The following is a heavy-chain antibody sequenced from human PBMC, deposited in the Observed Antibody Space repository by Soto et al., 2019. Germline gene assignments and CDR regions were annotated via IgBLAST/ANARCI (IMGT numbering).Heavy chain of an antibody. J-gene: IGHJ5*02. Sequence: GGSLRLSGAASGFTFTNWWMDWARQAPGKGLEWVDNINQDGSEKNYVDSVKGRFTISRDNAKNLVSLQMTSLTAEDSALYYWSKSHNAWGQGTLVTVSS. D-gene: IGHD1-20*01. CDR1: GFTFTNWW. V-gene: IGHV3-7*01. CDR2: INQDGSEK. CDR3: SKSHNA.